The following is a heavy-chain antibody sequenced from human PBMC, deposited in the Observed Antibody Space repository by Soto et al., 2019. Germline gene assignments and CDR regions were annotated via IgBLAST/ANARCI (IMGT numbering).Heavy chain of an antibody. V-gene: IGHV4-30-4*01. Sequence: TLSLTCTVSGGSISSGDYYLSWIRQHPGKGLEWIGYIYYSGSTYYNPSLKSRVTISVDTSKNQFSLKLSSVTAADTAVYYCARDQEDIVLVPAAPRGMDVWGQGTTVTVSS. D-gene: IGHD2-2*01. J-gene: IGHJ6*02. CDR1: GGSISSGDYY. CDR3: ARDQEDIVLVPAAPRGMDV. CDR2: IYYSGST.